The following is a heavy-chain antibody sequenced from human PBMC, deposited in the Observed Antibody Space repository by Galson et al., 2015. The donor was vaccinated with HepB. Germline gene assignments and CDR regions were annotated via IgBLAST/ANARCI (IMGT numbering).Heavy chain of an antibody. V-gene: IGHV4-4*02. J-gene: IGHJ6*03. Sequence: ETLSLTCAVSGGSISSSNWWSWVRQPPGKGLEWIGEIYHSGSTNYNPSLKSRVTISVDKSKNQFSLKLSSVTAADTAVYYCAREDPMVQGNCMDVWGKGTTVTVSS. CDR3: AREDPMVQGNCMDV. CDR1: GGSISSSNW. D-gene: IGHD3-10*01. CDR2: IYHSGST.